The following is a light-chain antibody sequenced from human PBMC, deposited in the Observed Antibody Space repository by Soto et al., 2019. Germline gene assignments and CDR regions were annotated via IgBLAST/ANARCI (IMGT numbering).Light chain of an antibody. CDR3: QQYGASPWT. Sequence: EIVFAQSPGKLSFSPRERATLSFKASQNINSGYFAWYQQKPGQAPRLLIFGASTRATGIPDRFSGSGAGAYFNLTISRLEPEDFAVYHCQQYGASPWTFGQGTKVDIK. J-gene: IGKJ1*01. V-gene: IGKV3-20*01. CDR1: QNINSGY. CDR2: GAS.